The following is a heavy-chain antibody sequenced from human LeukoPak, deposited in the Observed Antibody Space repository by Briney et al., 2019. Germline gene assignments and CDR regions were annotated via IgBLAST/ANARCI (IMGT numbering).Heavy chain of an antibody. CDR2: INSDGGST. D-gene: IGHD2-15*01. V-gene: IGHV3-74*01. CDR1: GFTFSSYS. Sequence: GSLRLSCAASGFTFSSYSMNWVRQAPGKGLVWVSRINSDGGSTSYADSVKGRFTISRDNAKNTLYLQMNSLRAEDTAVYYCARDRCSGGSCYANDYWGQGTLVTVSS. CDR3: ARDRCSGGSCYANDY. J-gene: IGHJ4*02.